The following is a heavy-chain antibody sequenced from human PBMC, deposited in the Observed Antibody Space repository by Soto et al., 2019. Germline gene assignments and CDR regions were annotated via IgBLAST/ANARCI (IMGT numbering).Heavy chain of an antibody. D-gene: IGHD3-10*01. CDR2: ISGSGGST. J-gene: IGHJ6*02. CDR3: AISLHLSMVRGVPWYYYYGMDV. V-gene: IGHV3-23*01. Sequence: GGSLRLSCAASGFTFSSYAMSWVRQAPGKGLEWVSAISGSGGSTYYADSVKGRFTISRDNSKNTLYLQMNSLRAEDTAVYYCAISLHLSMVRGVPWYYYYGMDVWGQGTTVTVSS. CDR1: GFTFSSYA.